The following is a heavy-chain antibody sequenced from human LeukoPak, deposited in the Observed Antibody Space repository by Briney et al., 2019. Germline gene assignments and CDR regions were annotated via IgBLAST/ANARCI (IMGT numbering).Heavy chain of an antibody. CDR1: GFTFSSYA. V-gene: IGHV3-23*01. Sequence: GGSLGLSCAASGFTFSSYAMSWVRQAPGKGLEWVSAISGSGGSTYYADSVKGRFTISRDNSMNTLYLQMNSLRAEDTAVYYCAKDKGSSPPYFDYWGQGTLVTVSS. CDR2: ISGSGGST. J-gene: IGHJ4*02. CDR3: AKDKGSSPPYFDY. D-gene: IGHD6-6*01.